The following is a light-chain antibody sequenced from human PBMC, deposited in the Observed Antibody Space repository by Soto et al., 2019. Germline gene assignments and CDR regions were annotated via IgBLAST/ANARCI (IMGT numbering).Light chain of an antibody. Sequence: DIQMTQSPSTLSASIGDRVTVTCRASQSVDSWLAWYQQKPGKAPNLLIYGASNLHSGVPSRFSGSGSGTEFTLTISSLQPDDFATYYCQQYQSYSSFGPGTTVDIK. J-gene: IGKJ3*01. CDR2: GAS. V-gene: IGKV1-5*01. CDR1: QSVDSW. CDR3: QQYQSYSS.